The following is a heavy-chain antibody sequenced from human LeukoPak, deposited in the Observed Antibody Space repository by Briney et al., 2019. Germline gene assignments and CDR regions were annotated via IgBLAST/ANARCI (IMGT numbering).Heavy chain of an antibody. J-gene: IGHJ6*03. CDR1: GGSISSSTYN. CDR3: ARQVRSPVVMFMDV. V-gene: IGHV4-39*01. Sequence: PSETLSLTCTVAGGSISSSTYNWGWIRQPPGKGLEWIGTVYYTGITYYNPSVESRVTISVDTSKNHFYLELNSVTAADTGVYFCARQVRSPVVMFMDVWGKGTTVIVSS. D-gene: IGHD3-22*01. CDR2: VYYTGIT.